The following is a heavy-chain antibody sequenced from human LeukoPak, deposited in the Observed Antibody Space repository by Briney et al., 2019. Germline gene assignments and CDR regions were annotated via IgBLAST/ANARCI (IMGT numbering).Heavy chain of an antibody. V-gene: IGHV4-59*08. J-gene: IGHJ4*02. CDR2: IYYSGST. D-gene: IGHD6-19*01. CDR3: AKSIYASGWPDY. Sequence: PSETLSLTCTVSGGSISSYYWSWIRQPPGKGLEWIGCIYYSGSTNYNPSLKSRVTISVDTSKNHFSLKLSSLTAADTAVYYCAKSIYASGWPDYWGQGTLVTVSS. CDR1: GGSISSYY.